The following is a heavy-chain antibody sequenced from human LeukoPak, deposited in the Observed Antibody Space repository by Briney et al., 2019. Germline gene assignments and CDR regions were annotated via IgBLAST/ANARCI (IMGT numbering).Heavy chain of an antibody. D-gene: IGHD3-10*01. J-gene: IGHJ5*02. CDR2: INPNSGNT. Sequence: ASVKVSCKASGYTFTSYDINWVRQATGQGLDWMGWINPNSGNTGYAQKFQGRVTMTRNTSISTAYMELSSLRSEDTAVYYCARADYYGSGSSIRRKFDPWGQGTLVTVSS. CDR1: GYTFTSYD. V-gene: IGHV1-8*02. CDR3: ARADYYGSGSSIRRKFDP.